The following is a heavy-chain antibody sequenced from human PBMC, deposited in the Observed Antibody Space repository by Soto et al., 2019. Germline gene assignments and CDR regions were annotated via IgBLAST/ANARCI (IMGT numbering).Heavy chain of an antibody. D-gene: IGHD3-10*01. CDR2: ISSSGSTI. CDR1: GFTFSDYY. J-gene: IGHJ4*02. CDR3: ARGAYGSASSYFDY. Sequence: QVQLVESGGGLVKPGGSLRLSCAASGFTFSDYYMSWFRQAPGKGLEWVSYISSSGSTIYYADSVKGRFTISRDNAKNSLYLQMNSLRSADTAVYDNARGAYGSASSYFDYWGQGTLVTVSS. V-gene: IGHV3-11*01.